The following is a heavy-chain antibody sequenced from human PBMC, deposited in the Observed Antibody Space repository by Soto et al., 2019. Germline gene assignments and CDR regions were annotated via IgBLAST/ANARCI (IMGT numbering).Heavy chain of an antibody. CDR1: GFTFSSYA. D-gene: IGHD6-13*01. J-gene: IGHJ4*02. Sequence: QVQLVESGGGVVQPGRSLRLSCAASGFTFSSYAMQWVRQAPGKGLEWVAVISYDGSNKFYADSVKGRFTISRDNSKNTQYLQRNRLRPEDTAVYYCEKDAAAAGTFDYWGQGTVVTVSS. CDR2: ISYDGSNK. V-gene: IGHV3-30*18. CDR3: EKDAAAAGTFDY.